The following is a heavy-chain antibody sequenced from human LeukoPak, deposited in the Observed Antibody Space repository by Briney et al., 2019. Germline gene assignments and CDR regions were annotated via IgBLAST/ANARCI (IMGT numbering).Heavy chain of an antibody. V-gene: IGHV4-34*01. D-gene: IGHD3-22*01. J-gene: IGHJ4*02. CDR2: INHSGST. CDR3: ARRVVVITTWRYFDY. Sequence: PSETLSLTCAVYGGSFSGYYWSWIRQPPGNGLEWIGEINHSGSTNYDPSLKSRVTISVDTSKNQFSLKLSSVTAADTAVYYCARRVVVITTWRYFDYWGQGTLVTVSS. CDR1: GGSFSGYY.